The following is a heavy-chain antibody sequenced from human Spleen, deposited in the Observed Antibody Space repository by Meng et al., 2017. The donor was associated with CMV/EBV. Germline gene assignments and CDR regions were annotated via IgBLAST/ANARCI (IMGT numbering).Heavy chain of an antibody. Sequence: ASVKVSCKASGYTFTGYYIHWVRQAPGQGLEWMGIINPSDGSTSYRQKFQGKVSMTGDTSTSTVYLQLSSLTSEDTAVYYCAREDLSAGLTTALVVGYGMGVWGQGTTVTVSS. CDR2: INPSDGST. CDR1: GYTFTGYY. D-gene: IGHD2-8*02. CDR3: AREDLSAGLTTALVVGYGMGV. J-gene: IGHJ6*02. V-gene: IGHV1-46*01.